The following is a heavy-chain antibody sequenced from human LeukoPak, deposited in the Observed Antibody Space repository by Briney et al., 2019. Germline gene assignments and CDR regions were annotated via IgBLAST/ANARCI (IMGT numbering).Heavy chain of an antibody. CDR1: GFTFSSYS. Sequence: GGSLRLSCAASGFTFSSYSMNWVRQAPGKGLEWVSSISSSSSYIYYADSVKGRFTISRDNSKNTLYLQTNSLRAEDTAVYYCAKSHVYYMDVWGKGTTVTISS. CDR2: ISSSSSYI. J-gene: IGHJ6*03. V-gene: IGHV3-21*04. CDR3: AKSHVYYMDV.